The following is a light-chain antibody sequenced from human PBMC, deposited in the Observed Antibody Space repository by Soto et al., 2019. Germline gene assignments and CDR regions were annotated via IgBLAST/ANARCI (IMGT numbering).Light chain of an antibody. J-gene: IGLJ3*02. CDR1: TSNIGAGYD. CDR2: GNI. CDR3: QSYDRSLSGWV. V-gene: IGLV1-40*01. Sequence: QPVLTQPPSVSGAPGQRVTISCTGSTSNIGAGYDVHWYQLLPGRAPKLLIYGNINRPSGVPDRFSGSKSGTSTSLAIAGLQAEDEAGYYCQSYDRSLSGWVFGGGTKLTVL.